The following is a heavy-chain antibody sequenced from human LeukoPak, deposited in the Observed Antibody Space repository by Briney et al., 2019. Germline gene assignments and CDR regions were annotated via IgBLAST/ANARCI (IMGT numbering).Heavy chain of an antibody. V-gene: IGHV3-23*01. J-gene: IGHJ6*02. CDR1: GFTFSSYA. Sequence: GGSLRLSCAASGFTFSSYAMSWVRQAPGKGLEWVSTASGSGGSTYYADSVKGRFTVSRDSSKNTLYLQMNSLRAEDTAVYYCARDGDDYGDYGYGMDVWGQGTTVTVSS. CDR3: ARDGDDYGDYGYGMDV. D-gene: IGHD4-17*01. CDR2: ASGSGGST.